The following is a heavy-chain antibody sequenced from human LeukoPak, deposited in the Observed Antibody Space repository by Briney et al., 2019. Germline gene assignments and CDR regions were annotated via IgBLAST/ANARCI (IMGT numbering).Heavy chain of an antibody. D-gene: IGHD3-22*01. Sequence: SETLSLTCAVSGYSISSGYYWGWIRQPPGKGLEWIGSIYHSGSTYYNPSLKSRVTISVDTSKNQFSLKLTSVTAADTAVYYCASRTYYYDSTGYFPDYWGQGTLVTVYS. V-gene: IGHV4-38-2*01. CDR1: GYSISSGYY. CDR2: IYHSGST. CDR3: ASRTYYYDSTGYFPDY. J-gene: IGHJ4*02.